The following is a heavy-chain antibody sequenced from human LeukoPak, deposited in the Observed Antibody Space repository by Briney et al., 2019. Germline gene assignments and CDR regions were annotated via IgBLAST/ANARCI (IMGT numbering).Heavy chain of an antibody. CDR2: ISGSGGRT. CDR3: AKDGGYCSSTSCYTDY. V-gene: IGHV3-23*01. Sequence: GGSLRLSCAASGFTFSSYAMSWVRQTPGKGLEWVSAISGSGGRTYYADSVKGRFTISRDNSMNTLSLHMNSLRAEDTAVYYCAKDGGYCSSTSCYTDYWGQGTLVTVSS. D-gene: IGHD2-2*02. CDR1: GFTFSSYA. J-gene: IGHJ4*02.